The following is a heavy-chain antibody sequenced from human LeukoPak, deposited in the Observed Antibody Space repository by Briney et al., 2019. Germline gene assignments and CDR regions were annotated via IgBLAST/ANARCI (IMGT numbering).Heavy chain of an antibody. Sequence: PGGSLRLSCAASGFTFSSYNMNWVRQAPGKGLEWVSSISSSSNYIYYADSVKGRFTISRDNAKNSLYLQMKSLRAEDTAVYCCARGKTSQNIVTRKTYNWFDPWGQGTLVNVSS. D-gene: IGHD2/OR15-2a*01. CDR3: ARGKTSQNIVTRKTYNWFDP. J-gene: IGHJ5*02. V-gene: IGHV3-21*01. CDR1: GFTFSSYN. CDR2: ISSSSNYI.